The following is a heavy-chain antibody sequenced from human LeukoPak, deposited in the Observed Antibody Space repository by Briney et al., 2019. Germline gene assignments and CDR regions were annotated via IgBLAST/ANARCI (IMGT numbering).Heavy chain of an antibody. J-gene: IGHJ4*02. CDR3: ARGVQLWFYSFDY. D-gene: IGHD5-18*01. V-gene: IGHV3-33*01. Sequence: PGGSLRLSCAASGFTFSSYGMHWVRQAPGKGLEWVAVIWYDGSNKYYADSVKGRFTISRDNSKNTLYLQMNSLRAEDTAVYYCARGVQLWFYSFDYWGQGTLVTVSS. CDR2: IWYDGSNK. CDR1: GFTFSSYG.